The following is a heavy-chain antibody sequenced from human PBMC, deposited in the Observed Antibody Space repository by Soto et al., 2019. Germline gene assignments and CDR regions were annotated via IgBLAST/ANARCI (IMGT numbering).Heavy chain of an antibody. D-gene: IGHD6-6*01. CDR1: GGSISSGGYS. Sequence: QLQLQESGSGLVKPSQTLSLTCAVSGGSISSGGYSWSWIRQPPGKGLEWIGYIYHSGSTYYNPSLKSRVTISVDRSRNQFSLKLSSVTAADTAVYYCARVSGSSGVYYYYGMDVWGQGTTVTVSS. J-gene: IGHJ6*02. CDR2: IYHSGST. V-gene: IGHV4-30-2*01. CDR3: ARVSGSSGVYYYYGMDV.